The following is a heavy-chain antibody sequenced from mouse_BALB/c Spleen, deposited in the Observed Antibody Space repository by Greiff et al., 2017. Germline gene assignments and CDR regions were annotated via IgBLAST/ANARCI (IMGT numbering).Heavy chain of an antibody. Sequence: DVMLVESGGGLVQPGGSMKLSCVASGFTFSSYWMSWVRQSPEKGLEWVAEIRLKSDNYATHYAESVKGKFTISRDDSKSRLYLQMNSLRAEDTGIYYCTLGLLPRAMDYWGQGTSVTVSS. CDR2: IRLKSDNYAT. J-gene: IGHJ4*01. CDR1: GFTFSSYW. CDR3: TLGLLPRAMDY. D-gene: IGHD2-3*01. V-gene: IGHV6-6*02.